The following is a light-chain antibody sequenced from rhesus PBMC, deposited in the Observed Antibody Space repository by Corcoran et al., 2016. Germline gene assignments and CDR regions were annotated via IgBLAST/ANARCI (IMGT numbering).Light chain of an antibody. CDR2: KAS. J-gene: IGKJ2*01. V-gene: IGKV1-22*01. CDR1: QGISSW. CDR3: LRYSSSPYS. Sequence: DIQMTQSPSSLSASVGDKVTITCRASQGISSWLAWYQQKPGKAPKLLIFKASSLQGGVPSRFRGSGSGTDFKLTISGLQPEVFATDYGLRYSSSPYSFGQGTKVEIK.